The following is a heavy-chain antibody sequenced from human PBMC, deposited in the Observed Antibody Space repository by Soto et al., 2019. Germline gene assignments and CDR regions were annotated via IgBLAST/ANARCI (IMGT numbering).Heavy chain of an antibody. Sequence: QVQLVESGGGVVQPGRSLRLSCAASGFTFSSYAMHWVRQAPGKGLEWVAVISYDGSNKYYADSVKGRFTISRDNYKNPLYLQMNTLRAEDTAVYCCARDPRGGSPPDPWGQGTLVTVSS. CDR2: ISYDGSNK. J-gene: IGHJ5*02. V-gene: IGHV3-30-3*01. D-gene: IGHD3-16*01. CDR3: ARDPRGGSPPDP. CDR1: GFTFSSYA.